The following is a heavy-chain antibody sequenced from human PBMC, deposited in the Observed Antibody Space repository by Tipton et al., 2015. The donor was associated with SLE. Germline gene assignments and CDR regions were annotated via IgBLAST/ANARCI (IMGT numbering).Heavy chain of an antibody. V-gene: IGHV4-30-2*01. CDR1: GGSIRSGDYS. D-gene: IGHD2-2*01. Sequence: TLSLTCTVSGGSIRSGDYSWCWIRQPPGKGLEWIGYIYPGGATYYNPSLKSRVTMSLDRSKNQFSLKLSSVTAADTAVYYCARSIVEIPAFDSWGQGTLVTVSS. CDR3: ARSIVEIPAFDS. J-gene: IGHJ4*02. CDR2: IYPGGAT.